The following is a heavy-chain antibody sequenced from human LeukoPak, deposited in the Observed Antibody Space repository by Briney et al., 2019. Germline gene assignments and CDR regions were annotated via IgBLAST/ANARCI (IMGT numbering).Heavy chain of an antibody. CDR3: ASITSVAGFDN. CDR1: GFTFSNHE. Sequence: QPGGSLGLSCAASGFTFSNHEMNWVRQAPGKGLEWLSYISSSGSTIDYADSVRGRFTISRDNAKNTLYLQLNSLRAEDTAVYYCASITSVAGFDNWGQGALITVSS. D-gene: IGHD6-19*01. V-gene: IGHV3-48*03. CDR2: ISSSGSTI. J-gene: IGHJ4*02.